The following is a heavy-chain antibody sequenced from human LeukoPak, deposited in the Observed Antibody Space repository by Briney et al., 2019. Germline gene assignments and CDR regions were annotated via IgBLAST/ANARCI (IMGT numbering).Heavy chain of an antibody. V-gene: IGHV3-23*01. Sequence: ASVKVSCKASGGTFSSYAMSWVRQAPGKGLEWVSSISDSSTRTSSAESVKGRFTISRDNSQNTLYLQMNSLRAEDTAVYYCAKDGRTEAVAGIVNVFHYYYMDVWGKGTTVTVSS. CDR2: ISDSSTRT. D-gene: IGHD6-19*01. CDR3: AKDGRTEAVAGIVNVFHYYYMDV. J-gene: IGHJ6*03. CDR1: GGTFSSYA.